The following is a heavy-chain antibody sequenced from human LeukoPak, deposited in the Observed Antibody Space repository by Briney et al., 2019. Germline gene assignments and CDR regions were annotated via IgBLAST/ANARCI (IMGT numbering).Heavy chain of an antibody. CDR3: AFSSYYLQGNYYYMDV. V-gene: IGHV1-46*01. CDR2: INPSNGYT. J-gene: IGHJ6*03. D-gene: IGHD1-26*01. CDR1: GYIFTSYY. Sequence: GASVKVSCKASGYIFTSYYMHWVRQAPGQGLEWMGIINPSNGYTTYAQKFQGRVTMTRDTSTSTVYMELRSLRSDDTAVYYCAFSSYYLQGNYYYMDVWGKGTTVTVSS.